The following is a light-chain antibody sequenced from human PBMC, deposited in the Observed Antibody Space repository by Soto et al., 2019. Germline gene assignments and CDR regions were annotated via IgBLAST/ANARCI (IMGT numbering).Light chain of an antibody. V-gene: IGLV1-40*01. Sequence: QSVLTQPPSVSGAPGQRVTISCTGSSSNIGAGFDVHWYQQLPGTAPKLLIYGNVDRPSGVPDRFSGSKSGTSASLAITGPQAWEEADYYCQAYDSNLSGYCFGTGTKLTGL. CDR3: QAYDSNLSGYC. J-gene: IGLJ1*01. CDR1: SSNIGAGFD. CDR2: GNV.